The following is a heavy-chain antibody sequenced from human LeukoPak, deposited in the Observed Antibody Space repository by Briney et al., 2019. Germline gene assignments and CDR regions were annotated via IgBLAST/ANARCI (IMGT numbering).Heavy chain of an antibody. D-gene: IGHD3/OR15-3a*01. Sequence: GGSLRLSCAASGFTFSSYTMNWVRQAPGKGLEWVSSISSTSTYIHDADSVKGRFTIYRDNAKNSLYLQMNSLRAEDTAVYYCARWDWGFDYWGQGTLVTVSS. J-gene: IGHJ4*02. CDR3: ARWDWGFDY. CDR1: GFTFSSYT. CDR2: ISSTSTYI. V-gene: IGHV3-21*06.